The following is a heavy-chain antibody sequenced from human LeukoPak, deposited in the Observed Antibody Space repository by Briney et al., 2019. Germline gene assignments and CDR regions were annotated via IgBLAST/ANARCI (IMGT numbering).Heavy chain of an antibody. CDR3: AKQLGYCSDGSCYFPY. J-gene: IGHJ4*02. Sequence: PGGSLRLSCAASGFTFSSYAMSWVRQAPGKGLEWVSVISGSGGSTYYADSVKGRFTISRDNSKNTLYLQMNSLRAEDTAVYYCAKQLGYCSDGSCYFPYWGQGTLVTVSS. CDR2: ISGSGGST. CDR1: GFTFSSYA. D-gene: IGHD2-15*01. V-gene: IGHV3-23*01.